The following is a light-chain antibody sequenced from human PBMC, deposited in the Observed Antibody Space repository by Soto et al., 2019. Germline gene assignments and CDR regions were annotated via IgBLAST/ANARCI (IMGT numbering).Light chain of an antibody. CDR2: YKSDSDK. J-gene: IGLJ3*02. CDR1: SGINVGTYR. V-gene: IGLV5-45*03. CDR3: MIWHSSAWV. Sequence: QLVLTQPSSLSASPGASASLTCTLSSGINVGTYRIYWYQQKPGSPPQYLLRYKSDSDKQQGSGVPSRFSGSKDASANAGILLISGLQSEDEADYYCMIWHSSAWVFGGGTKLTVL.